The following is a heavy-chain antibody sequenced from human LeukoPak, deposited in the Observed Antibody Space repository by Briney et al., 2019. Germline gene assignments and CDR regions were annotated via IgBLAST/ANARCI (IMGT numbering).Heavy chain of an antibody. CDR1: GGSVSRGYYY. J-gene: IGHJ4*02. D-gene: IGHD6-19*01. V-gene: IGHV4-61*02. CDR3: AREAVSGPFEY. Sequence: SETLSLXCTVSGGSVSRGYYYWSWSRQPAGERLEWIGRIYTDGAIYYNPSLKSRVTISLDTSKNHFSLKLTSVTAADTAVYYCAREAVSGPFEYWGQGTLVTVSS. CDR2: IYTDGAI.